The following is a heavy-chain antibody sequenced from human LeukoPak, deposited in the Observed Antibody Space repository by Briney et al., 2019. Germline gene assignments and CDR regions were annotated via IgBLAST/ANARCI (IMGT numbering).Heavy chain of an antibody. V-gene: IGHV1-69*05. Sequence: SVKVSCKASGGTFTSYAISWVRQAPGQGLEWMGGIIPILATANYAQKFQGRVTITTDESTGTAYMELSRLRSEDTAVYYCATSDPDVWGRLSFDPWGQGTQVTVSS. CDR3: ATSDPDVWGRLSFDP. CDR1: GGTFTSYA. J-gene: IGHJ5*02. CDR2: IIPILATA. D-gene: IGHD3-16*01.